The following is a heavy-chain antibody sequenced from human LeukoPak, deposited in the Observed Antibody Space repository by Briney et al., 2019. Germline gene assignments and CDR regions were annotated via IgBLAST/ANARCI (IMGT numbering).Heavy chain of an antibody. J-gene: IGHJ6*02. CDR2: INHRGST. CDR3: ARGYNWNAGRSGLYGMDV. Sequence: SETLSLTCTVSGGSISSSSYYWGWIRQPPGKGLEWIGEINHRGSTNYNPSLKSRVTISVYTTTNQFSLKLSSVTAADTAVYYCARGYNWNAGRSGLYGMDVWGQGTTVTVSS. V-gene: IGHV4-39*07. D-gene: IGHD1-1*01. CDR1: GGSISSSSYY.